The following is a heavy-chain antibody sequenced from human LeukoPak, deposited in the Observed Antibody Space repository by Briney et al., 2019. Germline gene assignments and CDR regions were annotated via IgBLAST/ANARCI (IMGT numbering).Heavy chain of an antibody. CDR1: GFTFSTYW. Sequence: PGGSLRLSCAASGFTFSTYWMSWVRQAPGKGLEWVANIKQDGSDIYYVDSVKGRFTISRDNAKNSLYLQMNSLRAEDTAVYYCARDPQYCSSTSCYTVYAFDIWGQGTMVTVSS. J-gene: IGHJ3*02. D-gene: IGHD2-2*02. V-gene: IGHV3-7*01. CDR2: IKQDGSDI. CDR3: ARDPQYCSSTSCYTVYAFDI.